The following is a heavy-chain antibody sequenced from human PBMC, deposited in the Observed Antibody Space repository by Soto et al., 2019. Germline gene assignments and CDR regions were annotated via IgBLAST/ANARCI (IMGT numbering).Heavy chain of an antibody. D-gene: IGHD2-8*01. V-gene: IGHV1-18*01. CDR2: ISGYNGDT. CDR3: AKNGQPPYYYYGLDV. CDR1: GYTFTRCG. J-gene: IGHJ6*01. Sequence: QGQLVQSGAEVKKPGASVKVSCKASGYTFTRCGISWVRQAPGQGLEWMGWISGYNGDTNYAQKFQGRVTMTIDTSTSIAYMELRSLTSDDTAVYFCAKNGQPPYYYYGLDVW.